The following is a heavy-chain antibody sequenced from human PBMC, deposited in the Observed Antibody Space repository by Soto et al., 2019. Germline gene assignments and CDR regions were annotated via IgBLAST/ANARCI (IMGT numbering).Heavy chain of an antibody. CDR3: AREFPMVRGYSMDY. CDR1: GFTFSSYA. Sequence: GGSLRLACAASGFTFSSYAMHWVRQAPGEGLEWVAVISYDGSNKSYEDSVKGRFTISSDNSKNTLYVQMNSRRAEDTAVYYCAREFPMVRGYSMDYWGQGTMVTVSS. D-gene: IGHD3-10*01. V-gene: IGHV3-30-3*01. J-gene: IGHJ4*02. CDR2: ISYDGSNK.